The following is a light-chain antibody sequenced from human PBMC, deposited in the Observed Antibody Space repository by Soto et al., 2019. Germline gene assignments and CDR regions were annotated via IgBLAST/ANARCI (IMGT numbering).Light chain of an antibody. J-gene: IGKJ2*01. CDR2: DAS. Sequence: EIVLTQSPATLSLSPGERATLSCRASQSVSSYLAWYQQKPGQAPRLLIYDASNRATGIPARFSGSGSGTDFPLTICGLAPEAFAPYYCQPRSNGPPEATFGQGTKLEIQ. CDR1: QSVSSY. CDR3: QPRSNGPPEAT. V-gene: IGKV3-11*01.